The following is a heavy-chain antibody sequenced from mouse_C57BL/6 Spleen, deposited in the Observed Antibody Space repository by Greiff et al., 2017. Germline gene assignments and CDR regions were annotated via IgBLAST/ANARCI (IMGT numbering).Heavy chain of an antibody. Sequence: QVQLKQSGAELAKPGASVKLSCKASGYTFTSYWMHWVKQRLGQGLEWIGYINPSSGYTKYNQKFKDKATLTADKSSSTAYMQLSSLTYEDSAVYYCARSKDYGSSYVGYWGQGTTLTVSS. CDR1: GYTFTSYW. CDR3: ARSKDYGSSYVGY. V-gene: IGHV1-7*01. CDR2: INPSSGYT. D-gene: IGHD1-1*01. J-gene: IGHJ2*01.